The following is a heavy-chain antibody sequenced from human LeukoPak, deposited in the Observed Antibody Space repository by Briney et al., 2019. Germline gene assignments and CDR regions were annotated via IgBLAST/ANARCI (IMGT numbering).Heavy chain of an antibody. Sequence: SVKVSCKPSGGTFSSYVISWVRQAPGQGLEWMGRIIPIFGIANYAQKFQGRVTITADKSTSTAYMELSSLRSEDTAVYYCARDRCSSTSCYQNWFDPWGQGTLVTVSS. V-gene: IGHV1-69*04. J-gene: IGHJ5*02. CDR1: GGTFSSYV. CDR2: IIPIFGIA. D-gene: IGHD2-2*01. CDR3: ARDRCSSTSCYQNWFDP.